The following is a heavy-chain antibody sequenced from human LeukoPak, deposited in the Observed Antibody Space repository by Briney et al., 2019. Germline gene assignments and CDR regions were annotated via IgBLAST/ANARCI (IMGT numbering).Heavy chain of an antibody. J-gene: IGHJ4*02. CDR2: ISHDGNNK. CDR1: GFFFGSYG. D-gene: IGHD3-22*01. CDR3: AKLGYDSSGASKTLDY. Sequence: GRPLRLSCVVSGFFFGSYGMHWVRQAPGKGLEWVAVISHDGNNKYYGDSVKGRFTISRDNSKNTLYLQMNSLRPEDTAVYYCAKLGYDSSGASKTLDYWGQGALVTVSS. V-gene: IGHV3-30*18.